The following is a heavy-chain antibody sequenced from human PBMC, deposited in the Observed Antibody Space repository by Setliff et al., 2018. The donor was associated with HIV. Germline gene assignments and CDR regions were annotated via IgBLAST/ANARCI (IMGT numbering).Heavy chain of an antibody. CDR1: GVSIENNF. V-gene: IGHV4-59*01. CDR3: ARANFWSGYYGY. Sequence: PSETLSLTCTVSGVSIENNFWSWFRQPPGKGLEWIGYISYTGSTNYDPSLKSRLTIVADTSKSQFSLKLTSVTAADTAVYYCARANFWSGYYGYWGQGTLVTVSS. J-gene: IGHJ4*02. D-gene: IGHD3-3*01. CDR2: ISYTGST.